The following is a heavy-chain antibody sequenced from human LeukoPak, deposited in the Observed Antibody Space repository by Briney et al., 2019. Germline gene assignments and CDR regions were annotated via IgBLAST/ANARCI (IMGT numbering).Heavy chain of an antibody. CDR2: ISGSGGST. Sequence: GGSLRLSCAASGFTFSSYAMSWVRQAPGKGLEWVSAISGSGGSTYYADPVKGRFTISRDNSKNTLYLQMNSLRDEDTAVYYCAQVVAATPIIDSWGQRTLGTVSS. J-gene: IGHJ5*01. CDR3: AQVVAATPIIDS. D-gene: IGHD2-15*01. CDR1: GFTFSSYA. V-gene: IGHV3-23*01.